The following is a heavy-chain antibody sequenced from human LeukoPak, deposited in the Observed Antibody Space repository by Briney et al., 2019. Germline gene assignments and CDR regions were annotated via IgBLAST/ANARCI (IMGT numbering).Heavy chain of an antibody. D-gene: IGHD5-12*01. CDR2: ISGADSST. V-gene: IGHV3-23*01. Sequence: GGSLRLSCAASGFTFRNYGMSWVRQAPGKGLEWVSAISGADSSTYYADSVKGRFTISRDNSKNTLYLQMSSLRAEDTAVYYCAKSASENGYVRRYFDYWGQGILVTVSS. CDR3: AKSASENGYVRRYFDY. CDR1: GFTFRNYG. J-gene: IGHJ4*02.